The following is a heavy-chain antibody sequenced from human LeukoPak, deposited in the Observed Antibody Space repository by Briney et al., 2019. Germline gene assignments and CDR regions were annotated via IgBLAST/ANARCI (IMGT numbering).Heavy chain of an antibody. D-gene: IGHD2-21*02. V-gene: IGHV1-8*01. CDR1: GYTFTSYD. J-gene: IGHJ4*02. CDR2: MNPNSGNT. CDR3: ASIVVVTAIPGYFDY. Sequence: ASVKVSCKASGYTFTSYDINWVRQATGQGLERMGWMNPNSGNTGYAQKFQGRVTMTRNTSISTAYMELSSLRSEDTAVYYCASIVVVTAIPGYFDYWGQGTLVTVSS.